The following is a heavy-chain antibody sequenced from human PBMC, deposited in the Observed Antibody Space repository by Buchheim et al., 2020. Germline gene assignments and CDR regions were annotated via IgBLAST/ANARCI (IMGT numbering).Heavy chain of an antibody. CDR2: INPSGDSA. Sequence: QVQLVQSGTEVKKPGASVKVSCEASGSTSTDYYIHWVRQAPGQGLEWMGIINPSGDSANYTQKFQGRVTMTRATSSSTVFMELSSLRSEDTAIYFCARADDQEFDLWGQGTL. CDR3: ARADDQEFDL. J-gene: IGHJ5*02. CDR1: GSTSTDYY. V-gene: IGHV1-46*01.